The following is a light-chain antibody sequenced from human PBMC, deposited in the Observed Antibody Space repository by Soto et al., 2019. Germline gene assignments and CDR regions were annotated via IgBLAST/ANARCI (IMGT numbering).Light chain of an antibody. CDR3: QQRANWPLT. CDR1: QSVGGD. CDR2: DAS. Sequence: EIVMTQSPATLSVSAGERATLSCRASQSVGGDLAWYQQKPGQAPRLLIYDASNRATGVPARFSGSGSGTDFTLTISSLESEDFAIYYCQQRANWPLTFGGGTKVDIK. V-gene: IGKV3-11*01. J-gene: IGKJ4*01.